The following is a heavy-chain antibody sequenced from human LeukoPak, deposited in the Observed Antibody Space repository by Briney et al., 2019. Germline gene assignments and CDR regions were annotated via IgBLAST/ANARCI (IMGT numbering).Heavy chain of an antibody. CDR3: AKGVVVITRYFDY. Sequence: PGGSLRLSCAASGFTFSSYSMNWVRQAPGKGLEWVSSISSSSSYIYYADSVKGRFTISRDNSKSTLYLQMNSLRAEDTAVYYCAKGVVVITRYFDYWGQGTLVTVSS. D-gene: IGHD3-22*01. V-gene: IGHV3-21*04. CDR2: ISSSSSYI. CDR1: GFTFSSYS. J-gene: IGHJ4*02.